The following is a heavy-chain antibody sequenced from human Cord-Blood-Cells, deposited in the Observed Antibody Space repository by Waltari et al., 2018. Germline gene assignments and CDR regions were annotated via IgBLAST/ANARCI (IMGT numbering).Heavy chain of an antibody. V-gene: IGHV4-39*01. CDR3: AITIIAAAGPYFDY. CDR1: GGSISSSSYY. J-gene: IGHJ4*02. Sequence: QLQLQESGPGLVKPSETLSLTCTVSGGSISSSSYYWGWIRQPPGKGLEWIGSIYYSGRTYYNPSLKSRVTISVDTSKNQFSLKRSSVTAADTAVYYCAITIIAAAGPYFDYWGQGTLVTVSS. D-gene: IGHD6-13*01. CDR2: IYYSGRT.